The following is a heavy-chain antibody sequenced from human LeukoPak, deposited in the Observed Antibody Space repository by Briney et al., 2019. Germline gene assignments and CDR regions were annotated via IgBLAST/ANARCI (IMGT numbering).Heavy chain of an antibody. J-gene: IGHJ4*02. Sequence: PGGSLRLTCAASGFTFSGYSMNWVSQAPGKGLERVSYISSSSTIYYADSVKGRFTISRDNAKNSLYLQMNSLTAEDTAVYYCARPMTTVTSSPLDYWGQGTLVTVSS. V-gene: IGHV3-48*04. CDR2: ISSSSTI. D-gene: IGHD4-17*01. CDR3: ARPMTTVTSSPLDY. CDR1: GFTFSGYS.